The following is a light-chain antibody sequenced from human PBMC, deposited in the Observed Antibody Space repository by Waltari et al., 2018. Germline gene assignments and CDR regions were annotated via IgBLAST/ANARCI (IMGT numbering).Light chain of an antibody. V-gene: IGKV3-11*01. CDR3: QHRGYWPPEAT. J-gene: IGKJ3*01. Sequence: EILMTQSPATLPVSPGGRATLSCRASQSAGSNLAWFQQRPGQAPRLLMYDAYTRATGIPARFSGTGSGTEFTLIISSLEPEDFAVYYCQHRGYWPPEATFGPGTKVDIK. CDR1: QSAGSN. CDR2: DAY.